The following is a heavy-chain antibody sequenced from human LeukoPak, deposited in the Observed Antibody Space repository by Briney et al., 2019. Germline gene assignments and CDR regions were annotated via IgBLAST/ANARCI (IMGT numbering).Heavy chain of an antibody. CDR3: AKDPSIAAAGVWDY. Sequence: GGSLRLSCAASGFTFSSFALRWVRQAPGKGLEWVSAISGRGRGGSTNYADSVKGRFTISRDNSKNTLYLQMNSLRAEDTAVYYCAKDPSIAAAGVWDYWGQGTLVTVSS. J-gene: IGHJ4*02. CDR1: GFTFSSFA. CDR2: ISGRGRGGST. V-gene: IGHV3-23*01. D-gene: IGHD6-13*01.